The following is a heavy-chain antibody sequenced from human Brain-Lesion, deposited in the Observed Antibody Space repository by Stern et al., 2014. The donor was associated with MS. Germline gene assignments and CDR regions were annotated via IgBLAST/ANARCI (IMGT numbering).Heavy chain of an antibody. D-gene: IGHD5-12*01. CDR1: GYLFDDYW. Sequence: VQLVESGAEVKKPGESLKISCEASGYLFDDYWIGWVRQMSGRGLELVAIIFPRDSNTRYSPSVQGQVTLSADKSTSTAYLQWSSLRAWAPAFFYCARSPATPSGYDRFDYWGQGALVTVSS. CDR2: IFPRDSNT. CDR3: ARSPATPSGYDRFDY. V-gene: IGHV5-51*03. J-gene: IGHJ4*02.